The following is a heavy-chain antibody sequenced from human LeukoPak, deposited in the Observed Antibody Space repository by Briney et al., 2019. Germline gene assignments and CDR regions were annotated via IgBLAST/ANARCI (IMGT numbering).Heavy chain of an antibody. V-gene: IGHV4-34*01. Sequence: PSETLSLTCAVYGGSFSGYYWSWIRQPPGKGLEWIGEINHSGSTNYNPSLKSRVTISVDTSKNQFSLKLSSVTAADTAVYYCAREVSGWYLDAFDIWGQGTMVTVSS. D-gene: IGHD6-19*01. CDR2: INHSGST. J-gene: IGHJ3*02. CDR1: GGSFSGYY. CDR3: AREVSGWYLDAFDI.